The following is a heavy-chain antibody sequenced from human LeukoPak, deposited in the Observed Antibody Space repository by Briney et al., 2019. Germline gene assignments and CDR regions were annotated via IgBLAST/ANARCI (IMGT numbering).Heavy chain of an antibody. Sequence: GGSLRLSCAASGFTFSSYWISWVRQAPGKGLEWVANIKQDGSEKYYVDSVKGRSTISRDNAKNSLYLQMNSLRAEDTAVYYCARDDKGHYYGSGSYYCYWGQGTLVTVSS. V-gene: IGHV3-7*01. D-gene: IGHD3-10*01. CDR2: IKQDGSEK. CDR3: ARDDKGHYYGSGSYYCY. CDR1: GFTFSSYW. J-gene: IGHJ4*02.